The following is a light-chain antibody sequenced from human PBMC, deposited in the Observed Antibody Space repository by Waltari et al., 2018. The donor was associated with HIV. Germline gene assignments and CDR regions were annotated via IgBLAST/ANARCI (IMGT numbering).Light chain of an antibody. V-gene: IGKV1-27*01. Sequence: DVQMTQSPSSLSASVGDRVAITCRASQGIGSDLAWYQQKPGKVPKLLIYAASTLQSGVPSRFSGSGSGTDFTLTITNLQTEDFSFYYCQRYDRAPYTFGLGTRLELK. CDR1: QGIGSD. CDR2: AAS. J-gene: IGKJ2*01. CDR3: QRYDRAPYT.